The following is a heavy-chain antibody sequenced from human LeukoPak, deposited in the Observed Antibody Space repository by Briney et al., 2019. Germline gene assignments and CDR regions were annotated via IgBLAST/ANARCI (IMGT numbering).Heavy chain of an antibody. CDR3: ARGGGSYYDYVWGSYSDY. V-gene: IGHV3-11*01. CDR2: ISSSGSTI. J-gene: IGHJ4*02. D-gene: IGHD3-16*01. Sequence: PGGSLRLSCAASGFTFSDYYMSWIRQAPGKGLEWVSCISSSGSTIYYADSVKGRFTITRDNAKNSLYLQMNSLRAEDTAVYYCARGGGSYYDYVWGSYSDYWGQGTLVTVSS. CDR1: GFTFSDYY.